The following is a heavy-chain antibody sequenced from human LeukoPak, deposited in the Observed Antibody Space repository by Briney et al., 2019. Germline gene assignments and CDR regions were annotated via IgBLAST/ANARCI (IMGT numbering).Heavy chain of an antibody. Sequence: SVKVSCKASGGTFSSYAISWVRQAPGQGLEWMGGIIPIFGTANYAQKFQGRVTITADESTSTAYMELSSLRSEDTAVYYCARDRTVVTQNFAHNWFDPWGQGTLVTVSS. CDR1: GGTFSSYA. J-gene: IGHJ5*02. CDR3: ARDRTVVTQNFAHNWFDP. V-gene: IGHV1-69*13. D-gene: IGHD4-23*01. CDR2: IIPIFGTA.